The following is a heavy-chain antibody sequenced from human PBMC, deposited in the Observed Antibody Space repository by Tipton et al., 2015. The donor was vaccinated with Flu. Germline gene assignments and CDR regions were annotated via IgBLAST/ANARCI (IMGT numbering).Heavy chain of an antibody. J-gene: IGHJ5*02. CDR3: ARAYDYSNPNWFDP. V-gene: IGHV4-30-2*01. CDR1: GGSISSGGYS. Sequence: GLVKPSQTLSLTCAVSGGSISSGGYSWSWIRQPPGKGLEWIGYIYHSGSTYYNPSLKSRVTISVDRSKNQFSLKLSSVTAADTAVYYCARAYDYSNPNWFDPWGQGTLVTVSS. D-gene: IGHD4-11*01. CDR2: IYHSGST.